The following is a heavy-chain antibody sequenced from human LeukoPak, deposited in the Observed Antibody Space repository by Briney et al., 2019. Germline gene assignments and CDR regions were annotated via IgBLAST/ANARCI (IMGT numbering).Heavy chain of an antibody. CDR1: GYTFTSYG. CDR2: ISAYNGNT. D-gene: IGHD3-22*01. V-gene: IGHV1-18*01. CDR3: ARAGDSSGYYYLSWYFDL. Sequence: ASVKVSCKASGYTFTSYGVSWVRQAPGQGLEWMGWISAYNGNTNYAQKLRGRVTMTRDTSTSTVYMELSSLRSEDTAVYYCARAGDSSGYYYLSWYFDLWGRGTLVTVSS. J-gene: IGHJ2*01.